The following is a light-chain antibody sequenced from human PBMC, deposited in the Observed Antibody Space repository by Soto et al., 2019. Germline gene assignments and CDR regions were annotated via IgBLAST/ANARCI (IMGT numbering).Light chain of an antibody. V-gene: IGLV2-14*01. Sequence: QSALTQPASMSGSPGQSITISCTGTSSDVGDSNYVSWYQQHPGKVPKLMIYEVTYRPSGVSNRFSGSKSGNTASLTISGLQAEDEADYYCSSYTTSSTYVFGTGTKVTVL. CDR2: EVT. CDR3: SSYTTSSTYV. CDR1: SSDVGDSNY. J-gene: IGLJ1*01.